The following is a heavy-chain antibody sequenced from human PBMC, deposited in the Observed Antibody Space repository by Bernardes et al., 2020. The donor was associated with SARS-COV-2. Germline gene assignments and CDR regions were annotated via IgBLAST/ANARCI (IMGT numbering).Heavy chain of an antibody. J-gene: IGHJ5*02. CDR1: GDSMRSYY. V-gene: IGHV4-59*01. Sequence: LSLTCTVSGDSMRSYYWAWIRQPPGKGLEWIGYTYSSGGTNYNPSLKRRATISVDLSKNQFSLKLTSVNAADTAAYYCARVGGYDTSGNYVRGWFDPWGQGTVVTVSS. CDR2: TYSSGGT. CDR3: ARVGGYDTSGNYVRGWFDP. D-gene: IGHD3-22*01.